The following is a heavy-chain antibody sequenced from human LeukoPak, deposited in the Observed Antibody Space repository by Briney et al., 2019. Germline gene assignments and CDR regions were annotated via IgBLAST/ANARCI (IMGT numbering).Heavy chain of an antibody. J-gene: IGHJ5*02. CDR2: IYSGGST. V-gene: IGHV3-53*01. CDR3: ARHRSGSYGWFDP. D-gene: IGHD3-10*01. Sequence: GGSLRLSCAASGFTVSSNYMSWVRQAPGKGLEWVSVIYSGGSTYYADSVKGRFTISRDNSKNTLYLQMNSLRAEDTAVYYCARHRSGSYGWFDPWGQGTLVTVSS. CDR1: GFTVSSNY.